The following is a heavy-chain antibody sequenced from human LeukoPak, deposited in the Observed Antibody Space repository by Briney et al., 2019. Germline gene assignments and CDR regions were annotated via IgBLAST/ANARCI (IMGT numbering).Heavy chain of an antibody. CDR2: IYSGGST. J-gene: IGHJ4*02. CDR1: GFTVSSNY. D-gene: IGHD4-11*01. Sequence: GGSLRLSCAASGFTVSSNYMSWVRQAPGKGLEWVSVIYSGGSTYYADSVKGRFTISRDNSKNTLYLQMNSLRAEDTAVYYCAGEGTTVGHDFDYWGQGTLVTVSS. V-gene: IGHV3-53*01. CDR3: AGEGTTVGHDFDY.